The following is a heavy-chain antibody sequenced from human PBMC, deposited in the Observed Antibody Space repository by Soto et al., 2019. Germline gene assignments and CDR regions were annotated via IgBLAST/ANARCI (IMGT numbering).Heavy chain of an antibody. D-gene: IGHD3-22*01. CDR2: IWYDGSNK. Sequence: AGGSLRLSCAASGFTFSSYGMHWVRQAPGKGLEWVAVIWYDGSNKYYADSVKGRFTISRDNSKNTLYLQMNSLRAEDTAVYYCARCYYDSSGYYYPVSGMVPHYGMDVWGQGTTVTVSS. J-gene: IGHJ6*02. V-gene: IGHV3-33*01. CDR3: ARCYYDSSGYYYPVSGMVPHYGMDV. CDR1: GFTFSSYG.